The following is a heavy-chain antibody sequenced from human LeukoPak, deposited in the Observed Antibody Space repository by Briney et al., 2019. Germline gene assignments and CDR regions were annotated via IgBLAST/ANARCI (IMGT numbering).Heavy chain of an antibody. V-gene: IGHV3-73*01. CDR2: IRSKANSYAT. CDR3: TRPGYSGYDFPDY. CDR1: GFTFSGSA. Sequence: GGSLTLSCAASGFTFSGSAMHWVRQASGKGLEWVGRIRSKANSYATAYAASVKGRFTISRDDSKNTAYLQMNSLKTEDTAVYYCTRPGYSGYDFPDYWGQGTLVTVSS. J-gene: IGHJ4*02. D-gene: IGHD5-12*01.